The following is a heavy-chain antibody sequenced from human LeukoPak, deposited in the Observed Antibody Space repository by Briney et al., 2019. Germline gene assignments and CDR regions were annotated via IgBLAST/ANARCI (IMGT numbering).Heavy chain of an antibody. CDR2: ISSSSSCI. D-gene: IGHD1-14*01. J-gene: IGHJ4*02. V-gene: IGHV3-21*01. CDR1: GFTFDTYS. Sequence: GGSLRLSCVASGFTFDTYSMNWVRQAPGKGLEWVASISSSSSCIYYADSVKGRFTISRDNAKNSLYLQMNSLRAEDTAVDYCARVRGATGLEDYWGQGTLVTVSS. CDR3: ARVRGATGLEDY.